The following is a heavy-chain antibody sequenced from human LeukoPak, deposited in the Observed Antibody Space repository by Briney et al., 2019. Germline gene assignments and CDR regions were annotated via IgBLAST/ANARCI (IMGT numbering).Heavy chain of an antibody. CDR1: GGSISSGDYY. Sequence: SQTLSLTCTVSGGSISSGDYYWSWIRQPPGKGLEWIGYIYYSVTTNYNPSLKSRVTISADTSKNQFSLKLSSVTAADTAVYYCARGGAAAMDYWGQGTLVTVSS. CDR3: ARGGAAAMDY. CDR2: IYYSVTT. D-gene: IGHD6-13*01. V-gene: IGHV4-30-4*01. J-gene: IGHJ4*02.